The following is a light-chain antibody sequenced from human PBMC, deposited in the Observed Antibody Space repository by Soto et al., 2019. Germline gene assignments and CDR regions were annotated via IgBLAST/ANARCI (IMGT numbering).Light chain of an antibody. V-gene: IGKV3-20*01. CDR3: QQSYITPWT. Sequence: VLTQSPGTLSVSPGERATLSCRASQSVSGNNLAWYQQKPGRPPRLLIYGESSRASGVPDRFSGSGSGTNFTLTISSLQPGDFATYYCQQSYITPWTFGQGTKVEIK. J-gene: IGKJ1*01. CDR1: QSVSGNN. CDR2: GES.